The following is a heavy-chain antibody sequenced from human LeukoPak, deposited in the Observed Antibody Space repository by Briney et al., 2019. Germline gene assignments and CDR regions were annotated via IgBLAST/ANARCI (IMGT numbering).Heavy chain of an antibody. V-gene: IGHV4-39*07. CDR3: ARMSRTYFDY. J-gene: IGHJ4*02. CDR1: GGSISSSSYY. Sequence: PSETLSLTCTVSGGSISSSSYYWGWIRQPPGKGLEWIGSINYSGSTYYNPSLKSRVTISVDTSKNQFSLKLNSVTAADTAVYYCARMSRTYFDYWGQGTLVTVSS. CDR2: INYSGST.